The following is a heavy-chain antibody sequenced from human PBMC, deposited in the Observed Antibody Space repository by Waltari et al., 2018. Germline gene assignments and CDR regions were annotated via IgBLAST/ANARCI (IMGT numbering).Heavy chain of an antibody. CDR1: GYTFTGYY. CDR3: ARELTGTTVSRFSGSRTLKN. Sequence: QVQLVQSGAEVKKPGASVKVSCKASGYTFTGYYMHWVRQAPGQGLEWMGWINPNSGGTNYAQKFQGRVTMTRDTSISTAYMELSRLRSDDTAVYYCARELTGTTVSRFSGSRTLKNWGQGTLVTVSS. J-gene: IGHJ4*02. CDR2: INPNSGGT. V-gene: IGHV1-2*02. D-gene: IGHD1-7*01.